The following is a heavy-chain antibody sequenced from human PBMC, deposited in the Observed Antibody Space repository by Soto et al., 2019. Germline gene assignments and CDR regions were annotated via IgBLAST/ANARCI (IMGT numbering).Heavy chain of an antibody. CDR3: ARLYGLDAFDI. CDR2: IYYSGTT. D-gene: IGHD3-16*02. CDR1: GDSITSNSYF. J-gene: IGHJ3*02. V-gene: IGHV4-39*01. Sequence: PSETLSLTCTVSGDSITSNSYFWAWIRQPPGKGLEWIGSIYYSGTTYYNPSLKSRVTISVDRSKSQFSLKLSSVTAADTAVYYCARLYGLDAFDIWGQGTMVTVSS.